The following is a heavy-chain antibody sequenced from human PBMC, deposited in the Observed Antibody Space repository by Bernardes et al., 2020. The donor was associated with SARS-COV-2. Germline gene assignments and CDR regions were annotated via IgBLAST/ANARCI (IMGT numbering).Heavy chain of an antibody. CDR1: GGSINTNY. V-gene: IGHV4-59*01. D-gene: IGHD4-17*01. Sequence: SETLSLTCTVSGGSINTNYWSWIRQPPGKGLEWIGHMYYDGSTNYNPSLKRRFTISVDTSKSHFSLKLSSVTAADTAVYYCATAVTPFHAFHIWGQGTMVRVSS. CDR2: MYYDGST. CDR3: ATAVTPFHAFHI. J-gene: IGHJ3*02.